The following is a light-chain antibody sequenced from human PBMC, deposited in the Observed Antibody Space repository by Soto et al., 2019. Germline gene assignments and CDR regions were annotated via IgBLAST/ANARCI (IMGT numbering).Light chain of an antibody. CDR3: QQYGSSSYT. V-gene: IGKV3-20*01. CDR2: GAS. J-gene: IGKJ2*01. CDR1: QSVSSSY. Sequence: EIVLTQSPGTLSLSPGDRATLSCRASQSVSSSYLAWYQQKPGQAPRLLIYGASSRATGIPDRFSGSGSGTDLTLTISRLEPEDFAVYYCQQYGSSSYTFGQGTKLEIK.